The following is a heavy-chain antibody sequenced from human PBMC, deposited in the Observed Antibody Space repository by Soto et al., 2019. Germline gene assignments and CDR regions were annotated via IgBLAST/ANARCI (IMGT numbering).Heavy chain of an antibody. J-gene: IGHJ3*02. CDR1: GFTFDDYT. V-gene: IGHV3-43*01. D-gene: IGHD7-27*01. CDR2: ISWDGGST. CDR3: AKDVTPLTDDAFDI. Sequence: GGSLRLSCAASGFTFDDYTMHWVRQAPGKGLEWVSLISWDGGSTYYADSVKGRFTISRDNSKNSLYLQMNSLRTEDTALYYCAKDVTPLTDDAFDIWGQGTMVTVSS.